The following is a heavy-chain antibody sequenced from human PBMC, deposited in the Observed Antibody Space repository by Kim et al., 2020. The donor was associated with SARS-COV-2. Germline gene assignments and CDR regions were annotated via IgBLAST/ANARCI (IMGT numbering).Heavy chain of an antibody. CDR2: IYTSGST. V-gene: IGHV4-4*07. CDR1: GGSISSYY. J-gene: IGHJ6*02. CDR3: ARDSGVGSLKYYYYYGMDV. Sequence: SETLSLTCTVSGGSISSYYWSWIRQPAGKGLEWIGRIYTSGSTNYNPSLKSRVTMSVDTSKNQFSLKLSSVTAADTAVYYCARDSGVGSLKYYYYYGMDVWGRGTTVTVSS. D-gene: IGHD3-10*01.